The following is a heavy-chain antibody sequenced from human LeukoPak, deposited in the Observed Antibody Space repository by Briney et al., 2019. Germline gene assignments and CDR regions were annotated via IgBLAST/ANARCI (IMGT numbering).Heavy chain of an antibody. CDR3: ARDNRRKGYFDY. D-gene: IGHD1-14*01. Sequence: PGRSLRLSCAASGFTFSSYAMHWVRQAPGKGLEWVAVISYDGSNKYYADSVKGRFTISRDNSKNTLYLQMNSLRAEDTAVYYCARDNRRKGYFDYWGQGTLVTVSS. CDR1: GFTFSSYA. CDR2: ISYDGSNK. V-gene: IGHV3-30-3*01. J-gene: IGHJ4*02.